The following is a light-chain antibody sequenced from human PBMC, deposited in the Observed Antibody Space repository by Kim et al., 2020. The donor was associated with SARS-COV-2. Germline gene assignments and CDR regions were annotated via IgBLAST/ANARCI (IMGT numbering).Light chain of an antibody. V-gene: IGLV2-23*02. CDR3: CSFAGNAIWV. Sequence: GQSLTISCTGSSSDVGNYNLVSWYQQYPGKAPKLIIYEVSQRPSGVSDRFSASKSDNTASLTISGLQAEDEADYHCCSFAGNAIWVFGGGTQLTVL. CDR2: EVS. J-gene: IGLJ3*02. CDR1: SSDVGNYNL.